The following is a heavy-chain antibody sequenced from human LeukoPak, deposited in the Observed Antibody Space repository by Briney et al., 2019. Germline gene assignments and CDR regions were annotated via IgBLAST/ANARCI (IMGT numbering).Heavy chain of an antibody. V-gene: IGHV1-46*03. D-gene: IGHD2-2*01. Sequence: GASVKVSFKASGYTFTSYYMHWVLQAPGQGLEWMGIINPSGGSTSYAQKSQGRVTMTRDTSTSTVYMELSSLRSEDTAVYYCARGYQLLPFDLWGRGTLVTVSS. CDR2: INPSGGST. CDR3: ARGYQLLPFDL. CDR1: GYTFTSYY. J-gene: IGHJ2*01.